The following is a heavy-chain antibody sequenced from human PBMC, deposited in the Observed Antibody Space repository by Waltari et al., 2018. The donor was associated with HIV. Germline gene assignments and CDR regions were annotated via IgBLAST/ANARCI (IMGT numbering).Heavy chain of an antibody. J-gene: IGHJ4*02. CDR1: GYSFTSFW. CDR3: ATQIIYGDYDY. V-gene: IGHV5-51*01. D-gene: IGHD4-17*01. CDR2: IYPGESDT. Sequence: EVQLVQSGAEVKKPGESLKISCKGSGYSFTSFWFGWVRQMPGKGLEWMGIIYPGESDTRYSPSFKGQVTIAADKSISTANLQWSSLKASDTAMYYCATQIIYGDYDYWGQGTLVTVSS.